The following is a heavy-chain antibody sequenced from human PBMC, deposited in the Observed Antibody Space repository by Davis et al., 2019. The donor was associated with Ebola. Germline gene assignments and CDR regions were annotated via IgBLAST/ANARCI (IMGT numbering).Heavy chain of an antibody. CDR3: ASTYCGGDCYAYYFDF. J-gene: IGHJ4*02. Sequence: GESLKISCAASGFTFSNAWMSWVRQAPGKGLEYVSAISSNGGSTYYANSVKGRFTISRDNSKNTLYLQMGSLRAEDMAVYYCASTYCGGDCYAYYFDFWGQGTLVTVSS. CDR2: ISSNGGST. V-gene: IGHV3-64*01. CDR1: GFTFSNAW. D-gene: IGHD2-21*02.